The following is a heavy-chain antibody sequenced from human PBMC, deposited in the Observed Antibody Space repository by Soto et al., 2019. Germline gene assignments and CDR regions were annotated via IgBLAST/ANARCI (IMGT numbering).Heavy chain of an antibody. J-gene: IGHJ6*02. CDR2: ISAYNGNT. CDR3: ARDVVVVPAAQGDYYYYYGQDV. Sequence: SVKVSCKASGYTFTSYGISWVRPAPGQGLEWMGWISAYNGNTNYAHKLQGRVTMTTDTSTSTAYMELRSLRSDDTAVYYCARDVVVVPAAQGDYYYYYGQDVWGQGTTVSVSS. CDR1: GYTFTSYG. V-gene: IGHV1-18*04. D-gene: IGHD2-2*01.